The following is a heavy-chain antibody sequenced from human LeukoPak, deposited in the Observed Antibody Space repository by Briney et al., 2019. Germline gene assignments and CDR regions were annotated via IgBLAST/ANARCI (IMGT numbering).Heavy chain of an antibody. CDR1: GFTFSSYS. CDR3: ARTRAPSNGRVLYYMDV. Sequence: GGSLRLSCAASGFTFSSYSMNWVRQAPGKGLEWVASIISISSHIYYADSVKGRFTISRDNAKNSLYLQMNSLSAEDTAVYYCARTRAPSNGRVLYYMDVWGKGTTVTVSS. CDR2: IISISSHI. J-gene: IGHJ6*03. V-gene: IGHV3-21*01. D-gene: IGHD2-2*01.